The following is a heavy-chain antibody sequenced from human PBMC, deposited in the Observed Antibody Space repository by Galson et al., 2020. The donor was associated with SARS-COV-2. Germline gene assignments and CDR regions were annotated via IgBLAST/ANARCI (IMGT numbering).Heavy chain of an antibody. CDR3: ARLFELRYFDLLLPFGGWVDR. D-gene: IGHD3-9*01. CDR2: IYYSGST. J-gene: IGHJ5*02. CDR1: GGSISSSSYY. V-gene: IGHV4-39*01. Sequence: SETLSLTCTVSGGSISSSSYYWGWIRQPPGKGLEWIGSIYYSGSTYYNPSLKSRVTISVDTSKNQFSLKLSSVTAADTAVYYCARLFELRYFDLLLPFGGWVDRWGQGTLVTVCS.